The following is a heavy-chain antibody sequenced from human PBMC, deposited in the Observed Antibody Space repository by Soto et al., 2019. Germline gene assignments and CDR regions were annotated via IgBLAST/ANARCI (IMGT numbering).Heavy chain of an antibody. CDR3: ARVKTGYSSGWYYVY. Sequence: ASVKVSCKASGYTFTSYGISWVRQAPGRGLEWMGWISAYNGNTNYAQKLQGRVTMTTDTSTSTAYMELRSLRSDDTAVYYCARVKTGYSSGWYYVYWGQGTLVTVSS. J-gene: IGHJ4*02. CDR2: ISAYNGNT. V-gene: IGHV1-18*01. CDR1: GYTFTSYG. D-gene: IGHD6-19*01.